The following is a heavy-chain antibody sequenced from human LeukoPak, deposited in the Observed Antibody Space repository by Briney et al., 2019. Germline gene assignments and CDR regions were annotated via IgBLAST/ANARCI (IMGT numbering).Heavy chain of an antibody. J-gene: IGHJ4*02. CDR1: GFTFSSYW. Sequence: GGSLRLSCAASGFTFSSYWMSWVRQAPGKGLEWVANIKQDGSEKYYVDSVKGRFTISRDNPKNMLYLQMNSLRTEDTAVYYCAKDNGGGSRNFDYWGQGTLVTVSS. V-gene: IGHV3-7*03. CDR3: AKDNGGGSRNFDY. D-gene: IGHD2-15*01. CDR2: IKQDGSEK.